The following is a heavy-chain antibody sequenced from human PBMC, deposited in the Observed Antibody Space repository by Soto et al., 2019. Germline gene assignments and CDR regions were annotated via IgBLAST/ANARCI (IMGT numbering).Heavy chain of an antibody. CDR3: ASGREGEFRLDV. CDR1: GGTFTSYA. D-gene: IGHD3-16*01. J-gene: IGHJ6*02. V-gene: IGHV1-69*13. CDR2: IIPIFGTA. Sequence: ASVKVSCKASGGTFTSYAISWVRQAPGQGLEWMGGIIPIFGTAKYAQKFQGRVTITADESTSTAYMELSSLRSEDTAVYYCASGREGEFRLDVWGQGTTVTVSS.